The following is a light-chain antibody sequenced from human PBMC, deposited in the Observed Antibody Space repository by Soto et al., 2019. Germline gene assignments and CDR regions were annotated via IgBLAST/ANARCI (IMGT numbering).Light chain of an antibody. J-gene: IGKJ4*01. V-gene: IGKV1-39*01. Sequence: DIQMTQSPSSLSASVGDRVTITCRASQSISSYLNWYQQKPGKAPKLLIYAASSLQSGVPSRFSRSGTRTDFTLTIWILQPEDFVTYYSHLSYSTPLIFGGGTKVEIK. CDR2: AAS. CDR1: QSISSY. CDR3: HLSYSTPLI.